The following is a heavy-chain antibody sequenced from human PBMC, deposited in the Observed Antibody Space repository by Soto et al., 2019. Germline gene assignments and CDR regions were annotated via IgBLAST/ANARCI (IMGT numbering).Heavy chain of an antibody. CDR1: GFTFSDYY. Sequence: PGGSLRLSCAASGFTFSDYYMSWIRQAPGKGLEWVSYISSSGSTIYYADSVKGRFTISRDTAKNSLYLQMNSLRAEDTAVYYCARGNIVVVPAAVSRDDAFDIWGQGTMVTVSS. D-gene: IGHD2-2*01. V-gene: IGHV3-11*01. J-gene: IGHJ3*02. CDR3: ARGNIVVVPAAVSRDDAFDI. CDR2: ISSSGSTI.